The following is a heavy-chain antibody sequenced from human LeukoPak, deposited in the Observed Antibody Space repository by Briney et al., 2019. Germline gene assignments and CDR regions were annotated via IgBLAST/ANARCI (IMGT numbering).Heavy chain of an antibody. CDR1: GGTFSSYA. D-gene: IGHD5-24*01. J-gene: IGHJ5*02. CDR2: IIPIFGTA. V-gene: IGHV1-69*13. Sequence: SVKVSCKASGGTFSSYAISWVRQAPGQGLEWMGGIIPIFGTANYAQKFQGRVTITADESTSTAYMELSSLRSEDTAVYYCARVPRQETPNNWFDPWGQGTLVTVSS. CDR3: ARVPRQETPNNWFDP.